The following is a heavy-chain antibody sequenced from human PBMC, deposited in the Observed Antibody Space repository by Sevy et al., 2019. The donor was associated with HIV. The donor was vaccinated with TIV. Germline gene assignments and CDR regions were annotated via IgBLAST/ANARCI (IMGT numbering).Heavy chain of an antibody. CDR3: ARDYTSSWYGGAFDI. CDR2: ISSSGYYI. D-gene: IGHD6-13*01. V-gene: IGHV3-21*01. J-gene: IGHJ3*02. Sequence: GGSLRLSCAASGFTFSCYGMNWVRQAPGKGLEWVSSISSSGYYIYYADSVEGRFTMSGDNAKNSLSLQMNSLRAEDTAVYYCARDYTSSWYGGAFDIWGQGTMVTVSS. CDR1: GFTFSCYG.